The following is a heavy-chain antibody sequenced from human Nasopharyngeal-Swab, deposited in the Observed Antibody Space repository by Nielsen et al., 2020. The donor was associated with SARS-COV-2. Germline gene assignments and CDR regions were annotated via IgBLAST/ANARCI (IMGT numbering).Heavy chain of an antibody. D-gene: IGHD5-12*01. Sequence: GGSLRLSCAASGFTFSSYSMNWVRQAPGKGLEWVSSISSNSYIYYADSVKGRFTISRDNAKNSLYLQMNSLRAEDTAVYYCARASGYDFGYYYGMDVWGQGTTVTVSS. CDR2: ISSNSYI. J-gene: IGHJ6*02. CDR1: GFTFSSYS. V-gene: IGHV3-21*01. CDR3: ARASGYDFGYYYGMDV.